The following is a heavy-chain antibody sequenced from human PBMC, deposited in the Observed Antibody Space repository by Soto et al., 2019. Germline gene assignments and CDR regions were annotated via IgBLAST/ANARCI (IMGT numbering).Heavy chain of an antibody. CDR3: ATGFQVVVAATRDYFDY. CDR1: GYTLTELS. Sequence: ASVKVSCKVSGYTLTELSMHWVRQAPGKGLEWMGGFDPEDGETIYAQKFQGRVTLTEDTSTDTAYMELSSLRSEDTAVYYCATGFQVVVAATRDYFDYWGQGTLVTVS. V-gene: IGHV1-24*01. D-gene: IGHD2-15*01. J-gene: IGHJ4*02. CDR2: FDPEDGET.